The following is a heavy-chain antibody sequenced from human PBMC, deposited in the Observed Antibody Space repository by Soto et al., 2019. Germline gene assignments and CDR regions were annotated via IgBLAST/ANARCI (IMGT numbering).Heavy chain of an antibody. J-gene: IGHJ6*02. Sequence: QVQLVESGGGVVQPGRSLTVSCAASGISISTYAMHWVRQAPGKGLEWVAVISQDGSVTYYADSVKGRFTISRDNPKNTMFLQVNSLGGDDTAVYYCAGRQQNYYYYGMDVWGQGTTVSVSS. CDR1: GISISTYA. CDR2: ISQDGSVT. V-gene: IGHV3-30*03. D-gene: IGHD6-13*01. CDR3: AGRQQNYYYYGMDV.